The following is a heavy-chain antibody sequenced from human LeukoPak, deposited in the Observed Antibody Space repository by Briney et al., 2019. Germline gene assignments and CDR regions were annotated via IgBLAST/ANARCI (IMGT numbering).Heavy chain of an antibody. CDR3: AKGAWYNWNHYFDY. CDR1: GVTLRNYA. J-gene: IGHJ4*02. V-gene: IGHV3-23*01. CDR2: ISGDGEST. Sequence: PGGSLRLSCAASGVTLRNYAMTWIRQAPGKGLQWVSVISGDGESTYYADSVRDRFTISRDNSKNTLYLQMNSLRAEDTAVYYCAKGAWYNWNHYFDYWGQGTLVTVSS. D-gene: IGHD1-20*01.